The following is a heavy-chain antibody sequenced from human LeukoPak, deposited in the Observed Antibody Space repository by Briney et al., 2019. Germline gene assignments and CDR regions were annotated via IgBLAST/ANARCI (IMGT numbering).Heavy chain of an antibody. V-gene: IGHV3-23*01. CDR2: ICGRGCSI. J-gene: IGHJ4*02. CDR1: GFTFSSYA. Sequence: GGSLRLSCAASGFTFSSYAMSWVRQAPGKGREWVSAICGRGCSIYYADSVQRRFTLSRDHSKNPLYLQMNSLRAEDTAVYYCAKGRQQWLDGFDYWGQGTLVTVSS. D-gene: IGHD6-19*01. CDR3: AKGRQQWLDGFDY.